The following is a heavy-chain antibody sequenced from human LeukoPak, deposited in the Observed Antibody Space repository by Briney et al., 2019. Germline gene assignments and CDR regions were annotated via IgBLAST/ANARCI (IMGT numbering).Heavy chain of an antibody. D-gene: IGHD5-24*01. CDR1: GYTFTSYG. CDR3: ARARVEMATIFWFDP. Sequence: ASVKVSCKASGYTFTSYGISWVRQAPGQGLEWMGWVSAYNGNTNYAQKLQGGVTMTTDTSTSTAYMELRSLRSDDTAVYYCARARVEMATIFWFDPWGQGTLVTVSS. V-gene: IGHV1-18*01. CDR2: VSAYNGNT. J-gene: IGHJ5*02.